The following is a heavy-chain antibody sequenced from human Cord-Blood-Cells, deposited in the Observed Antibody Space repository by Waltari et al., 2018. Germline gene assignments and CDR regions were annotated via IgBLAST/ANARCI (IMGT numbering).Heavy chain of an antibody. CDR2: IYTSGST. Sequence: QVQLQESGPGLVKPSQTLSLTCTVSGGSISSGSYYWSWIRQPAGKGLEWIGYIYTSGSTNYNPSIRSRVTISVDTSKNQFSLKLSSVTAADTAVYYWARSGYDILTGYYDAFDIWGQGTMVTVSS. V-gene: IGHV4-61*09. CDR3: ARSGYDILTGYYDAFDI. J-gene: IGHJ3*02. D-gene: IGHD3-9*01. CDR1: GGSISSGSYY.